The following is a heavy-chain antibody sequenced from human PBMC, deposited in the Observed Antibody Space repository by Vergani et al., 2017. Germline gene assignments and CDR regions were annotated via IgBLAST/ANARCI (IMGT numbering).Heavy chain of an antibody. CDR1: GFTFSSYT. Sequence: EVQLVESGGGLVQPGGSLRLSCAASGFTFSSYTMNWVRQAPGRGLEWLAYISSTSGSIYYADSVKGRFTISRDNAKNTLYLQLNSLRPEDTAVYYCATEDPGSATVASTIPLGHWGQGTLVTVSS. CDR2: ISSTSGSI. J-gene: IGHJ4*02. D-gene: IGHD5/OR15-5a*01. V-gene: IGHV3-48*01. CDR3: ATEDPGSATVASTIPLGH.